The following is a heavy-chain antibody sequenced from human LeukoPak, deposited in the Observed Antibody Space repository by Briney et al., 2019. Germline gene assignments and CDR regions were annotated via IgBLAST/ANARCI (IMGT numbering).Heavy chain of an antibody. J-gene: IGHJ4*02. CDR2: INAGNGNT. Sequence: ASVKVSCKASGYTFTSYAMHWVRQAPGQRLEWMGWINAGNGNTKYSQKFQGRVTITRDTSASTAYMELSSRRSEDTAVYYCARGYDILTGYPAGYWGQGTLVTVSS. V-gene: IGHV1-3*01. CDR3: ARGYDILTGYPAGY. D-gene: IGHD3-9*01. CDR1: GYTFTSYA.